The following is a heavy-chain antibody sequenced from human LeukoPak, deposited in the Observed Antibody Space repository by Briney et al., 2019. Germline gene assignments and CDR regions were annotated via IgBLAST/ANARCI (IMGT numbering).Heavy chain of an antibody. Sequence: SVKFSCKASGGTFSSYAISWVRQAPGQGLEWMGGIIPIFGTANYAQKFQGRVTITADEITSTAYMELSSLRSEDTAVYYCARDKSGSYYPLDYWGQGTLVTVSS. J-gene: IGHJ4*02. CDR1: GGTFSSYA. D-gene: IGHD1-26*01. CDR3: ARDKSGSYYPLDY. CDR2: IIPIFGTA. V-gene: IGHV1-69*13.